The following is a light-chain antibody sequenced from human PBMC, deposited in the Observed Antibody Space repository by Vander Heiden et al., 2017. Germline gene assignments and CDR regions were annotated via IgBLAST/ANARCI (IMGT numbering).Light chain of an antibody. Sequence: DIQMTQSPSSLSASVGDRITIACRASQRFSSYLNWYQQKPGKAPKLLIYAASSLQSGVPSRFSGSGSGTDFTLTISSLQPEDFATYYCQQSYSTPRTFGQGTKLEIK. CDR2: AAS. V-gene: IGKV1-39*01. J-gene: IGKJ2*01. CDR3: QQSYSTPRT. CDR1: QRFSSY.